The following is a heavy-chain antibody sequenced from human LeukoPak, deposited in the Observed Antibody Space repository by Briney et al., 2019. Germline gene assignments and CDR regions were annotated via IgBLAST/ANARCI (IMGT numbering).Heavy chain of an antibody. D-gene: IGHD3-10*01. J-gene: IGHJ4*02. Sequence: SESLSLTCTVSGGSLSSSPTYYWCWIPQPPGRGLEWIGSIYYSGSTYYNPSLNSRVTISVDMSKSQFSLKLSSVTAADTAVYYCARRNGELYPTTFDYWGQGTLVTVSS. CDR1: GGSLSSSPTYY. CDR3: ARRNGELYPTTFDY. CDR2: IYYSGST. V-gene: IGHV4-39*01.